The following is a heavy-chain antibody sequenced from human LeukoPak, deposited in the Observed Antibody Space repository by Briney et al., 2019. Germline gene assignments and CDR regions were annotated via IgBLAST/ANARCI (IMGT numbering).Heavy chain of an antibody. J-gene: IGHJ4*02. CDR2: IFYSGST. CDR1: GGSTSGYY. Sequence: SETLSLTCTVSGGSTSGYYWSWIRQPPGKALEWIGYIFYSGSTSYKPSLKSRVTISADTSKNQFSLRLSSVTAANTAVYYCARYAYHSSGYYFDYWGQGTLVT. CDR3: ARYAYHSSGYYFDY. V-gene: IGHV4-59*08. D-gene: IGHD3-22*01.